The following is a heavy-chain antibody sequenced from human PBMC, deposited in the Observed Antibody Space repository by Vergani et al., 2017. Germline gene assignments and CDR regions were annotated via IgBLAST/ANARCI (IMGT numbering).Heavy chain of an antibody. CDR2: ISSNGGST. V-gene: IGHV3-64D*06. CDR1: GFTSSSYA. Sequence: EVQLVESGGGLVQPGGSLRLSCSASGFTSSSYAMHWVRQAPGKGLEYVSAISSNGGSTYYADSVKGRFTISRDNSKNTLYLQMSSLRAEDTAVYYCVKEAYCGGDCYSGYFDYWGQGTLVTVSS. D-gene: IGHD2-21*02. J-gene: IGHJ4*02. CDR3: VKEAYCGGDCYSGYFDY.